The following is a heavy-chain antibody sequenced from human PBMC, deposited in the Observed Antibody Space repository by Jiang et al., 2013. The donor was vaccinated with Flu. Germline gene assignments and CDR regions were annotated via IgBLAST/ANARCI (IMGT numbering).Heavy chain of an antibody. CDR1: VAPSAVVLTT. J-gene: IGHJ5*02. CDR2: SIPVGAP. Sequence: KPSQTPVPHLHCLVVAPSAVVLTTGPGSGSPPGRDWSGLGVSIPVGAPTTTPPLKSRVTISIDTSKNQFSLKLSSVTAANTAVYYCATDNGGGIAATGEFDPWGQGTLVTVSS. D-gene: IGHD6-13*01. CDR3: ATDNGGGIAATGEFDP. V-gene: IGHV4-61*02.